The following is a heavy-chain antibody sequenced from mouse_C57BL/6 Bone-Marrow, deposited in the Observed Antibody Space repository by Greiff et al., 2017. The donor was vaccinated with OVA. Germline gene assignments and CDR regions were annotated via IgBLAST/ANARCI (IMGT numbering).Heavy chain of an antibody. CDR2: IHPNSGST. J-gene: IGHJ3*01. V-gene: IGHV1-64*01. CDR1: GYTFTSYW. CDR3: ARTHYYGSSYVGFAY. Sequence: VQLQQPGAELVKPGASVKLSCKASGYTFTSYWMHWVKQRPGQGLEWIGMIHPNSGSTNYNEKFKSKATLTVDKSSSKAYMQLSRLTSEDSAVYYCARTHYYGSSYVGFAYWGQGTLVTVSA. D-gene: IGHD1-1*01.